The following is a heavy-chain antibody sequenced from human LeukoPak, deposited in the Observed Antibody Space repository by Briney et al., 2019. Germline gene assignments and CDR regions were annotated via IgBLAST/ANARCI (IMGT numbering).Heavy chain of an antibody. CDR2: ISSSSSTI. V-gene: IGHV3-48*04. D-gene: IGHD3-10*01. CDR3: ARDSGPLWFGELLSYYFDY. J-gene: IGHJ4*02. Sequence: GGSLRLSCAASGFTFSSYSMNWVRQAPGKGLEWVSYISSSSSTIYYADSVKGRFTISRDNAKNSLYLQMNSLRAEDTAVYYCARDSGPLWFGELLSYYFDYWGQGTLVTVSS. CDR1: GFTFSSYS.